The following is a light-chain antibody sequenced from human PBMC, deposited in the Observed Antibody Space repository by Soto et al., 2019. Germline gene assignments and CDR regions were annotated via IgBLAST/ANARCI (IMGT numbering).Light chain of an antibody. CDR2: AAS. CDR1: QGISNH. Sequence: DIQMTQSPSSLSASVGDRVTITCRASQGISNHLAWYPQKPGKVPKLLIYAASTLQSGVPSRLSGSGSGTDFTLTISSLQPEDGATYYCQKYNGAPRTFGGGTKVESK. CDR3: QKYNGAPRT. J-gene: IGKJ4*01. V-gene: IGKV1-27*01.